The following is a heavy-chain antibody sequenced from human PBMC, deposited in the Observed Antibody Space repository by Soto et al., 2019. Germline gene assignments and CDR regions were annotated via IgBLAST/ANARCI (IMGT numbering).Heavy chain of an antibody. CDR1: GFTFSSYS. Sequence: EVPLVESGGGLVQPGGSLRLSCAASGFTFSSYSMNWVRQAPGKGLEWVSYISRSSSIIHYADYVKGRFTISRDNAKNSLYLQMNSLRADYTAVYYCARDREGDGYNFDYWGQGTLVTVSS. J-gene: IGHJ4*02. D-gene: IGHD6-25*01. CDR2: ISRSSSII. V-gene: IGHV3-48*01. CDR3: ARDREGDGYNFDY.